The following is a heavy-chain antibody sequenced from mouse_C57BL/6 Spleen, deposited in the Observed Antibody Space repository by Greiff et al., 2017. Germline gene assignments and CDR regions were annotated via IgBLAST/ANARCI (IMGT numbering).Heavy chain of an antibody. D-gene: IGHD1-1*01. J-gene: IGHJ1*03. CDR3: TRNLPRSTVVPYWYFDV. CDR1: GYTFTGYW. CDR2: ILPGSGST. Sequence: QVQLKESGAELMKPGASVKLSCTATGYTFTGYWIEWVKQRPGHGLEWLGEILPGSGSTNYNEKFKGKATFTADTASNTAYMQLSSLTTEDSANYYCTRNLPRSTVVPYWYFDVWGTGTTVTVSS. V-gene: IGHV1-9*01.